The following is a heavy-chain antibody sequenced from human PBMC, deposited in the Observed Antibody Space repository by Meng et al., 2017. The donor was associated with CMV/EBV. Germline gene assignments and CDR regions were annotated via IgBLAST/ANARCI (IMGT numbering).Heavy chain of an antibody. Sequence: SVKVSCKASGGTFSSYAISWVRQAPGQGLEWMGGIIPIFGTANYAQKFQGRVTITTDESTSTANMELSSLRSEDTAVYYCARDFVPHTAMVTDPWYFDLWGRGTLVTVSS. CDR1: GGTFSSYA. J-gene: IGHJ2*01. CDR3: ARDFVPHTAMVTDPWYFDL. D-gene: IGHD5-18*01. CDR2: IIPIFGTA. V-gene: IGHV1-69*05.